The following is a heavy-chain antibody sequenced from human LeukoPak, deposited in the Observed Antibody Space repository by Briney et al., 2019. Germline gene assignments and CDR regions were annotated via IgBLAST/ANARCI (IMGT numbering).Heavy chain of an antibody. CDR2: IYYSGST. CDR1: GGSISSSGYY. J-gene: IGHJ6*03. CDR3: ARQSSSHMDV. Sequence: PSETLSLTCTVSGGSISSSGYYWGWIRQPPGKGLEWIGSIYYSGSTYYNPSLKSRVTISVDTSKNQFSLKLSSVTAADTAVYYCARQSSSHMDVWGKGTTVTVSS. V-gene: IGHV4-39*01.